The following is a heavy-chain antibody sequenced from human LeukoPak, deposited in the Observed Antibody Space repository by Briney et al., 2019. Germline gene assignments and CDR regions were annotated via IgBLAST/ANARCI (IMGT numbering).Heavy chain of an antibody. J-gene: IGHJ4*02. D-gene: IGHD3-10*01. CDR1: GYSFNDYS. Sequence: ASVKVSCKASGYSFNDYSMHWVRQAAGQGLEWMGGINSNSGGTIYVQNFQGRVTMTRDTSINTAYMELSGLTSDDTAVYYCARGGSGSGYLYYFDYWGQGTLVSVSS. CDR2: INSNSGGT. V-gene: IGHV1-2*02. CDR3: ARGGSGSGYLYYFDY.